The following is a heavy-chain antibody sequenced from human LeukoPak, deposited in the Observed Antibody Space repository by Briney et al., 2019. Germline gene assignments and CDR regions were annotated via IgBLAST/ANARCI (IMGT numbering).Heavy chain of an antibody. V-gene: IGHV3-53*05. D-gene: IGHD3-22*01. CDR3: AKPYHYDSSGQSFRY. CDR2: IYSGGST. CDR1: GFTVSSNY. Sequence: GGSLRLSCAASGFTVSSNYMSWVRQAPGKGLEWVSVIYSGGSTYYADSVKGRFTISRDNSKNTLYLQMNSLRAEDTAVYYCAKPYHYDSSGQSFRYWGQGTLVTVSS. J-gene: IGHJ4*02.